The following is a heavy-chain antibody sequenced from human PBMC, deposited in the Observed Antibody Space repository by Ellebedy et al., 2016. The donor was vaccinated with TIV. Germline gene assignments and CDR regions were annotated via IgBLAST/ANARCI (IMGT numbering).Heavy chain of an antibody. CDR1: GFTFSNYD. D-gene: IGHD3-10*01. Sequence: GESLKISCAASGFTFSNYDMHWVRQATGKGLEWVSGIGTAGDTYYPGSVKGRFTISRDNAKNSLFLQMNSLRDGDTAVYYCARGRYGPWGQGTLVTVSS. J-gene: IGHJ5*02. CDR2: IGTAGDT. CDR3: ARGRYGP. V-gene: IGHV3-13*01.